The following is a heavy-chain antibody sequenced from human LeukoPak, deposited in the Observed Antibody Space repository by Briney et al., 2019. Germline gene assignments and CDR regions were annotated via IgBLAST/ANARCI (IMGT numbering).Heavy chain of an antibody. Sequence: PGESLKISCKGYGYRFTDYWIGWVRQMPGKGLEWMGIIWPGDSNTRYSPSFQGQVTISADRSISTAYLQWNSLKASDTAMYYCARHVTTVTTSWFDPWGQGTLVTVSS. J-gene: IGHJ5*02. D-gene: IGHD4-11*01. CDR3: ARHVTTVTTSWFDP. CDR1: GYRFTDYW. CDR2: IWPGDSNT. V-gene: IGHV5-51*01.